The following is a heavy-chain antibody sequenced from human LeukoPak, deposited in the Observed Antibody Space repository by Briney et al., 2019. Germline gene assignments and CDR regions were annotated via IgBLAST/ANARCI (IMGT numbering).Heavy chain of an antibody. Sequence: GGCLSLACAASGFTLNTSSMKSVRQARGKGLGRLLYMTGSSTTITYADSVKGRFTISRDNAKNSLFLQMNSLRDEDTAVYYCAKVFDSSGYYRLYFHHWGQGTLVSVSS. V-gene: IGHV3-48*02. CDR1: GFTLNTSS. D-gene: IGHD3-22*01. CDR2: MTGSSTTI. J-gene: IGHJ1*01. CDR3: AKVFDSSGYYRLYFHH.